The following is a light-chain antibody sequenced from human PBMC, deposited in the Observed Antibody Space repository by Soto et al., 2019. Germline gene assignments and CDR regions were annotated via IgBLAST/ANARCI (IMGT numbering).Light chain of an antibody. CDR2: DAS. Sequence: EIVLTQSPATLSLSPGERATLSCGASQSVSSRYLAWHQQKSGLTPRILIYDASSRATRIPDRFSGSGSGTDYTLPISRLGPEDFAVYYCQQYCTSPLTLGGGTKVEIK. V-gene: IGKV3D-20*01. J-gene: IGKJ4*01. CDR1: QSVSSRY. CDR3: QQYCTSPLT.